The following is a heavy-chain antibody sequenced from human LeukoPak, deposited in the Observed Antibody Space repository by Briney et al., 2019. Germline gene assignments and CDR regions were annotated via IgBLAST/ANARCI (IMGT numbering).Heavy chain of an antibody. CDR1: GGSISSYY. V-gene: IGHV4-59*01. CDR3: AGAPVDPYYFDY. D-gene: IGHD4-23*01. Sequence: SETLSLTCTVSGGSISSYYWSWIRQPPGKGLEWIGYIYYSGSTNYNPSLKSRVTISVDTSKNQFSLKLSSVTAADTAVYYCAGAPVDPYYFDYWGQGTLVTVSS. CDR2: IYYSGST. J-gene: IGHJ4*02.